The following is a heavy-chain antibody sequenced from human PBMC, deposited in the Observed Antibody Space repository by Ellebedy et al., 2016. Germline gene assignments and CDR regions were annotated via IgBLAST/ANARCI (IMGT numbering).Heavy chain of an antibody. CDR3: AKDRDDDGDYVFDS. Sequence: GESLKISXAASGFTFSSYAMSWVRQAPGKGLKWVSGISRTDDSTYYADSVKGRFTISRDDPKNTLYLQMNNLRAEDTAVYYCAKDRDDDGDYVFDSWGQGALVTVSS. D-gene: IGHD4-17*01. V-gene: IGHV3-23*01. CDR1: GFTFSSYA. J-gene: IGHJ4*02. CDR2: ISRTDDST.